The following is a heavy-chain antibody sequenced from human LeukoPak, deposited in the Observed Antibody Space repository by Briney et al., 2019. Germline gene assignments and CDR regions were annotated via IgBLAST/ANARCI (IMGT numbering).Heavy chain of an antibody. J-gene: IGHJ4*02. D-gene: IGHD1-26*01. CDR2: ISSSGGST. Sequence: GGSLRLSCAASGFVFRSYAMSWVRQAPGKGLEWVSGISSSGGSTYHADSVKGRFTISRDNAKNSLYLQMNSLRDEDTAVYYCARDQDEDRGSTTFDRWGQGTLVTVSS. CDR1: GFVFRSYA. CDR3: ARDQDEDRGSTTFDR. V-gene: IGHV3-48*02.